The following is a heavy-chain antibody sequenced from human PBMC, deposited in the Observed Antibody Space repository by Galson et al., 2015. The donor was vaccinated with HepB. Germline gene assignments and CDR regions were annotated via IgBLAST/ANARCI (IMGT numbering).Heavy chain of an antibody. CDR1: GFTFSNAW. Sequence: SLRLSCEASGFTFSNAWMNWVRQALGKGLEWVGRINSKTDGGTTDYDAPVKGRFTISRDDSKNTLYLQMNSLKTEDTAVYYCTPDRPYYFDYWGQGTLVTVSS. CDR2: INSKTDGGTT. V-gene: IGHV3-15*07. CDR3: TPDRPYYFDY. J-gene: IGHJ4*02.